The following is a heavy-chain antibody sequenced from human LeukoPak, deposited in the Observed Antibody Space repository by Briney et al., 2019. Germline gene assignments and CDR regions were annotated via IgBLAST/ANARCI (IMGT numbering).Heavy chain of an antibody. CDR2: IKQDGSEK. Sequence: PGGSLRLSCAASGFAFSSDWMSWVRQAPGKGLEWVANIKQDGSEKYYVDSVKGRFAISRDNAKNSLYLQMSSLEAEDTAVYYCAAGAYNGDYWGQGTLVTVSS. CDR1: GFAFSSDW. D-gene: IGHD5-24*01. CDR3: AAGAYNGDY. V-gene: IGHV3-7*03. J-gene: IGHJ4*02.